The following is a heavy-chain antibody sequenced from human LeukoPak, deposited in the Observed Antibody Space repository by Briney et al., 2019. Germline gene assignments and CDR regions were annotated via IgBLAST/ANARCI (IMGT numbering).Heavy chain of an antibody. J-gene: IGHJ4*02. CDR1: GYTLTELS. CDR3: ATAVVVPAAMNY. Sequence: GASVKVSCKVSGYTLTELSMHWVRQAPGKGREWMGGFDPEDGETIYAQKFQGRVTMTEDTSTDTAYMELSSLRSEDTAVYYCATAVVVPAAMNYWGQGNLVTVSS. CDR2: FDPEDGET. D-gene: IGHD2-2*01. V-gene: IGHV1-24*01.